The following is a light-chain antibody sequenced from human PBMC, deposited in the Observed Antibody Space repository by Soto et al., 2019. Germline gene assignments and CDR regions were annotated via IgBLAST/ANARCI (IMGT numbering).Light chain of an antibody. CDR2: DVS. CDR1: SSDVGGYNY. Sequence: QSALTQPASVSGSPGQSITISCTGTSSDVGGYNYVSWYQQHPGKAPKLIIFDVSKRPSGVSNRFSGSNSGNTASLTISGLQAEDEADYYCNSYTTSRSRVFGGGTKLTVL. CDR3: NSYTTSRSRV. V-gene: IGLV2-14*03. J-gene: IGLJ3*02.